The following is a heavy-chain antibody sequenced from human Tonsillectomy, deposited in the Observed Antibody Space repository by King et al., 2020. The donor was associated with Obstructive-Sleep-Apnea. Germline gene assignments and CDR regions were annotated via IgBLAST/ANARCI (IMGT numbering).Heavy chain of an antibody. V-gene: IGHV4-38-2*02. CDR2: IYHSWST. CDR1: GFSIRSGYS. D-gene: IGHD2-15*01. Sequence: QLQESGPGLGKPSETLSLICTVSGFSIRSGYSWGWIREPPGQGLEWIGRIYHSWSTSYNPSLKRRVTISVDTSKNQFSLKLSSVTAADTAVYYCAREVAATSQFDYWGQGTLVTVSS. CDR3: AREVAATSQFDY. J-gene: IGHJ4*02.